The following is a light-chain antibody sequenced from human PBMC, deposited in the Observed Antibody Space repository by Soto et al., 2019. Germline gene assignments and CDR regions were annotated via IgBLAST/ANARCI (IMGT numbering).Light chain of an antibody. V-gene: IGKV3-11*01. J-gene: IGKJ2*01. Sequence: EIVLTQSPATLSLSPGERDTLSGRASQSGSSYLACYQQKPGQAPRLLIYGASNRATGIPARFSGSVSVTDFTLTISSLEPEDFAVYYCQHRGKLPRTVGQGTKLEIK. CDR2: GAS. CDR1: QSGSSY. CDR3: QHRGKLPRT.